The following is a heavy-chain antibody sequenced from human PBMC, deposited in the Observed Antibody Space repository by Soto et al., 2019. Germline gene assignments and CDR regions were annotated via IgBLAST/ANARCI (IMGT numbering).Heavy chain of an antibody. V-gene: IGHV3-15*01. J-gene: IGHJ4*02. CDR1: GFTFSNAW. CDR2: IKSKTDGGTT. CDR3: TTVKARTVVPAAKGRATPNFDY. Sequence: GGSLRLSCAASGFTFSNAWMSWVRQAPGKGLEWVGRIKSKTDGGTTDYAAPVKGRFAISRDDSKNTPYLQMNNLKTEDTAVYYCTTVKARTVVPAAKGRATPNFDYWGQGTLVTVSS. D-gene: IGHD2-2*01.